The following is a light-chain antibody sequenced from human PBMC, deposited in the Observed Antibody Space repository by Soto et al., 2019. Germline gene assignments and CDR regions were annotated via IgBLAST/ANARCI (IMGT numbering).Light chain of an antibody. J-gene: IGKJ4*01. V-gene: IGKV3D-20*02. CDR3: QQRSNWPT. CDR1: QSVGTLY. Sequence: IVLTQSPGTLSLSPGDRATLSCRASQSVGTLYLAWYQQKPGQAPRLLISGTSTRATGIPDRFIGSASGTDFTLTISRLEPEDFAVYYCQQRSNWPTFGGGTKVDIK. CDR2: GTS.